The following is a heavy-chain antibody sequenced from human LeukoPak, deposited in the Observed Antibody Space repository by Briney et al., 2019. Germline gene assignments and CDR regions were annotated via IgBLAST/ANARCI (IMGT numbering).Heavy chain of an antibody. CDR2: ISYDGSNK. J-gene: IGHJ4*02. Sequence: PGGSLRPSCAASGFTFSSYSMNWVRQAPGKGLEWVAVISYDGSNKYYADSVKGRFTISRDNSKNTLYLQMNSLRAEDTAVYYCARDVDYWGQGTLVTVSS. CDR1: GFTFSSYS. CDR3: ARDVDY. V-gene: IGHV3-30*03.